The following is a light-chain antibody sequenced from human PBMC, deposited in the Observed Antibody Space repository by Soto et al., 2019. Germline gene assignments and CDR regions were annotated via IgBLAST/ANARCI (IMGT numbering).Light chain of an antibody. J-gene: IGKJ1*01. Sequence: KVRAQSPASLAVCRGERATRSCRASQSVARNLAWYQQKPGQAPRLLIYAASTRATGTPARFSGSGSGTDFTLTISSLEPEDFAVYYCQQRSNWPPWTFGQGTKVDIK. V-gene: IGKV3-15*01. CDR3: QQRSNWPPWT. CDR1: QSVARN. CDR2: AAS.